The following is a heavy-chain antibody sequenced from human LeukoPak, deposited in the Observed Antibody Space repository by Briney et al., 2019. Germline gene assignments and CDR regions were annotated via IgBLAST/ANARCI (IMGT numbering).Heavy chain of an antibody. Sequence: GGSLRLSCAASGFTFSSYSMHWVRQAPGKGLEWVAYINCSSSTIYYADSVKGRFTISRDNAKNTLYLQMNSLRDEDTAVYYCARERYYYGSGSYVNVIEYFDYWGQGNLVTVSS. J-gene: IGHJ4*02. D-gene: IGHD3-10*01. CDR1: GFTFSSYS. CDR2: INCSSSTI. CDR3: ARERYYYGSGSYVNVIEYFDY. V-gene: IGHV3-48*02.